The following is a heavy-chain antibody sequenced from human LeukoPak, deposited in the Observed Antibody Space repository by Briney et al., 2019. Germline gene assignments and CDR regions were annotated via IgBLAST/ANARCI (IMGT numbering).Heavy chain of an antibody. CDR3: ARGSSDSSGHRRFDF. V-gene: IGHV3-7*01. Sequence: GGSLRLSCAASGFTFSGYWMTWVRQAPGKGLEWVANIKEDGSQKNYVDSVKGRFTISRDNAKDSLYLQMDSLRAEDTAVYYCARGSSDSSGHRRFDFWGQGTLVTVSS. CDR2: IKEDGSQK. CDR1: GFTFSGYW. J-gene: IGHJ4*02. D-gene: IGHD3-22*01.